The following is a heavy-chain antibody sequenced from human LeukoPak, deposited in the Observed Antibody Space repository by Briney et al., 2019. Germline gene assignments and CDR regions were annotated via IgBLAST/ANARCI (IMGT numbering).Heavy chain of an antibody. CDR3: ARVSTGWYHYFDP. CDR1: GGSMTTRNYY. Sequence: SETLSLTCAVSGGSMTTRNYYWGWIRQPPGKGLEWIGHKYYSGSTYYNPSLKSRVSISVDTTIYQFSLNLSSVTAADTAVYYCARVSTGWYHYFDPWGQGTLVTVSS. V-gene: IGHV4-39*07. D-gene: IGHD6-19*01. J-gene: IGHJ4*02. CDR2: KYYSGST.